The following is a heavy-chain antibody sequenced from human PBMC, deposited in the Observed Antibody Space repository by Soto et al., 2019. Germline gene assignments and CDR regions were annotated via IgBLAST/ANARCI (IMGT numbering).Heavy chain of an antibody. D-gene: IGHD3-10*01. CDR3: ARKQAGYFYGIDY. V-gene: IGHV4-31*03. Sequence: NPSEARSLTGTVSGGSITSGGYYWSWSRQHPGKGLEWLGYIYDSGSTFYNPSLKSRITLSVDTSKNQFSLKLSSVTVADTAVYFCARKQAGYFYGIDYWGQGTLVTVS. CDR2: IYDSGST. CDR1: GGSITSGGYY. J-gene: IGHJ4*02.